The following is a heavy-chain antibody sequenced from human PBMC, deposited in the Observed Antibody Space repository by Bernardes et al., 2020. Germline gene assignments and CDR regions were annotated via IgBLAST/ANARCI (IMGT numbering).Heavy chain of an antibody. Sequence: GGSLRLSCAASGFTFSSYWMSWVRQAPGKGLEWVANIKQDGSEKYYVDSVKGRFTISRDNAKNSLYLQMNSLRAEDTAVYYCAACGGDCYPPRFDYWGQGTLVTVSS. CDR3: AACGGDCYPPRFDY. V-gene: IGHV3-7*01. J-gene: IGHJ4*02. CDR1: GFTFSSYW. D-gene: IGHD2-21*02. CDR2: IKQDGSEK.